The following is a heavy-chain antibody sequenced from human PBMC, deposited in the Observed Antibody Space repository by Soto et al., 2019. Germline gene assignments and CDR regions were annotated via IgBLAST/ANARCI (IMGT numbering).Heavy chain of an antibody. V-gene: IGHV4-34*01. D-gene: IGHD7-27*01. J-gene: IGHJ4*02. CDR3: ARGWGIICDY. CDR2: INHSAST. CDR1: GGSFSGYY. Sequence: QVQLQQWGAGLLKPSETLSLTCAVYGGSFSGYYWNWIRQPPGKGMEWIGEINHSASTTYSQSLNSRVTVSIDTSKNQFSLKLSSVTAADTAVYYCARGWGIICDYWGQGTLVTVSS.